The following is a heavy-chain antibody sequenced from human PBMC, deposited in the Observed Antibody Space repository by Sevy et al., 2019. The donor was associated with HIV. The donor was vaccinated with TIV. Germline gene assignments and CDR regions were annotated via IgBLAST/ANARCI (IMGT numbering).Heavy chain of an antibody. J-gene: IGHJ1*01. D-gene: IGHD1-1*01. CDR3: ALERLSSNVAEDFQN. CDR2: ISLDGGNQ. CDR1: GFTFTAFS. Sequence: GGSLRLSCAASGFTFTAFSMHWVRQAPGKGLEWVATISLDGGNQHYADSVRGRFTISRDNSQNALFLQMNSLRPDDTALYYCALERLSSNVAEDFQNWGQGALVTVSS. V-gene: IGHV3-30-3*01.